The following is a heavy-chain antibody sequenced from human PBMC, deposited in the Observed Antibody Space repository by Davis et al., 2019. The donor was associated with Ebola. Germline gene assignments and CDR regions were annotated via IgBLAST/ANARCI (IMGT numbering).Heavy chain of an antibody. Sequence: PGGSLRLSCAASGFTFSSYGMHWVRQAPGKGLEWVAVISYDGSNKYYADSVKGRFTISRDNAKNTLYLQMNSLRAEDTAVYYCASRGPGGKLPSGGNYGMDVWGQGTTVTVSS. J-gene: IGHJ6*02. CDR2: ISYDGSNK. CDR3: ASRGPGGKLPSGGNYGMDV. D-gene: IGHD4-23*01. CDR1: GFTFSSYG. V-gene: IGHV3-30*03.